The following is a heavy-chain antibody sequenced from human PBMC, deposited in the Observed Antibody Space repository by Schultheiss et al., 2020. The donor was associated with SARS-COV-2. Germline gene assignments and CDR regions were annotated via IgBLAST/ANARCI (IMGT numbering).Heavy chain of an antibody. CDR1: GFTFSSYA. CDR2: ISYDGSNK. V-gene: IGHV3-30*04. CDR3: ARSPKWELLGGYYYYYYGMDV. D-gene: IGHD1-26*01. Sequence: GGSLRLSCAASGFTFSSYAMHWVRQAPGKGLEWVAVISYDGSNKYYADSVKGRFTISRDNSKNTLYLQMNSLRAEDTAVYYCARSPKWELLGGYYYYYYGMDVWGQGTTVTVSS. J-gene: IGHJ6*02.